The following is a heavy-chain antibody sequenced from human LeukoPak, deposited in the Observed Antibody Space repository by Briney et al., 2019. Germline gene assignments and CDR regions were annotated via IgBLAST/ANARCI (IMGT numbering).Heavy chain of an antibody. CDR1: GFTFTRYC. CDR2: IRQEGSEK. CDR3: AGEYSSGWFYYDY. D-gene: IGHD6-19*01. J-gene: IGHJ4*02. Sequence: GGSLRLSCVASGFTFTRYCTSWVRQAPGKGLKWVANIRQEGSEKSYVDSVKGRFTISRDNAKNSVYLQMNSLRAEDTAVYYCAGEYSSGWFYYDYWGQGILDTVSS. V-gene: IGHV3-7*04.